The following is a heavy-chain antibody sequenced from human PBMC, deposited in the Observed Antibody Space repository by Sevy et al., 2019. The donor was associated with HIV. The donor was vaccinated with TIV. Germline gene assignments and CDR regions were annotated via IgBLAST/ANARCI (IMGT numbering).Heavy chain of an antibody. CDR2: ISAYNGNT. CDR1: GYTFTSYG. CDR3: ARVEVGWRWLQSFDY. Sequence: ASVKVSCKASGYTFTSYGISWVRQAPGQGLEWMGWISAYNGNTNYAQKLQGRVTMTTDTSTVTAYMELRSLGSDDTAVYYCARVEVGWRWLQSFDYWGQGTLVTVSS. J-gene: IGHJ4*02. V-gene: IGHV1-18*01. D-gene: IGHD2-21*01.